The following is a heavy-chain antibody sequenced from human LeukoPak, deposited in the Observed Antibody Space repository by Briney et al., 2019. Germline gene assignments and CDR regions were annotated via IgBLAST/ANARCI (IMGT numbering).Heavy chain of an antibody. Sequence: ASVKVSCKASGYTFTGYYIHWVRQAPGQGLEWMGWINPNSGGTNYAQRFQVRVTMTRDTSISTAYLELSSLRSDDTAVYCCARHSTRQFDYWGQGTLVTVSS. V-gene: IGHV1-2*02. CDR1: GYTFTGYY. CDR2: INPNSGGT. J-gene: IGHJ4*02. CDR3: ARHSTRQFDY. D-gene: IGHD6-13*01.